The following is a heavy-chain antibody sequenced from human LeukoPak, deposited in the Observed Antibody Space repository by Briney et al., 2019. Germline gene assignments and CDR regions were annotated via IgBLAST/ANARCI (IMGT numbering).Heavy chain of an antibody. D-gene: IGHD3-16*01. J-gene: IGHJ4*02. V-gene: IGHV3-7*01. CDR3: ARGVGGQSFDY. CDR1: GFTYSSHC. CDR2: INKDGSEK. Sequence: GGSLRLSCAASGFTYSSHCMSWVRQTPGKGLEWVANINKDGSEKYYMDSVRGRFTISRDNAKNSLYLQMNSLRAEDTAVYYCARGVGGQSFDYWGQRTLVTVSS.